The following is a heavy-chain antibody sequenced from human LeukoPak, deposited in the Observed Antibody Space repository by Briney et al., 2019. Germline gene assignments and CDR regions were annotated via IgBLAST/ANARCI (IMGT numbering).Heavy chain of an antibody. V-gene: IGHV3-30-3*01. D-gene: IGHD6-19*01. CDR1: GFTFSSYA. Sequence: GGSLRLSCAASGFTFSSYAMHWVRQAPGKGLEWVAVISYDGSNKYYADSVKGRFTISRDNSKNTLYLQMNSLRAEDTAVYHCAKDRGLLRLIDYWGQGTLVTVSS. J-gene: IGHJ4*02. CDR2: ISYDGSNK. CDR3: AKDRGLLRLIDY.